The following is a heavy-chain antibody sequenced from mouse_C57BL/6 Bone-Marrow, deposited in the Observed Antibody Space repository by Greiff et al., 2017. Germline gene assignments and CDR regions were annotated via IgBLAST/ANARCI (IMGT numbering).Heavy chain of an antibody. V-gene: IGHV1-9*01. Sequence: VQLQESGAELMKPGASVKLSCKATGYTFTGYWIEWVTQRPGHGLEWIGEILPGSGSTNYNDKFKGKATFTADTSSNTDYMQLRSLTPVDSAIDYWGRRLPDWGQGTTLTVSS. CDR3: GRRLPD. CDR1: GYTFTGYW. J-gene: IGHJ2*01. D-gene: IGHD6-1*01. CDR2: ILPGSGST.